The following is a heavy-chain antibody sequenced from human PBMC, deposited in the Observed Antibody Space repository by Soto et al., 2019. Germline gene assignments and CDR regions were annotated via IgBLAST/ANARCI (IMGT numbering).Heavy chain of an antibody. CDR3: ARDEKTAYSSGCPDI. Sequence: QVQLVESGGGVVQPGRSLRLSCAASGFTFSSYGMHWVRQAPGKGLEWVAVIWYDGSNKYYADSVKGRFTISRDNSKNTLYLQMNGLRAEDTAVYYWARDEKTAYSSGCPDIWGQGKMVTVSS. CDR2: IWYDGSNK. V-gene: IGHV3-33*01. D-gene: IGHD6-19*01. CDR1: GFTFSSYG. J-gene: IGHJ3*02.